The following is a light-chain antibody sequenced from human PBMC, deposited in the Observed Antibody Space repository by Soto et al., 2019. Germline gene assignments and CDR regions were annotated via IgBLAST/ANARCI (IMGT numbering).Light chain of an antibody. CDR3: HHYVGSPWA. Sequence: EIVLTQSPGTLSLSPGERATLSCRARQSVNIFLAWFQQNPGQAPRLLIFHASNRATGVPDRFSGSGSGTDFTLTITRLEPEDSAVYYCHHYVGSPWAFGQGTRVEIK. CDR2: HAS. V-gene: IGKV3-20*01. J-gene: IGKJ1*01. CDR1: QSVNIF.